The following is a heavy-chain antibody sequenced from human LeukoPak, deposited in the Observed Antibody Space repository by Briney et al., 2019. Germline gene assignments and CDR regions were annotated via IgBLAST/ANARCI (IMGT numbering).Heavy chain of an antibody. Sequence: ASVKVSCKASGYTFTSYYIVWVRQAPGQGLEWMGRIDPSGGSTSYAQKFQGRVTMTRSTSTSTVYMELSSLISEDTAVYYCARNSGSGFDYWGQGTLVTVSS. CDR3: ARNSGSGFDY. J-gene: IGHJ4*02. D-gene: IGHD2-15*01. V-gene: IGHV1-46*01. CDR2: IDPSGGST. CDR1: GYTFTSYY.